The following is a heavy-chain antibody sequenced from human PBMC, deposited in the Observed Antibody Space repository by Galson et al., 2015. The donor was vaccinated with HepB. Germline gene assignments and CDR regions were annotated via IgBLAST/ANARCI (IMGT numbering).Heavy chain of an antibody. J-gene: IGHJ5*02. CDR3: ARGPDMFT. Sequence: SLRLSCAASGFTFSSYAMSWVRQAPGKGLEWVSAISGSGGSTYYADSVKGRFTISRDNPKNTLYLQMNSLRAEGTAVYFCARGPDMFTWGQGTLVTVSS. V-gene: IGHV3-23*01. CDR2: ISGSGGST. D-gene: IGHD3-10*02. CDR1: GFTFSSYA.